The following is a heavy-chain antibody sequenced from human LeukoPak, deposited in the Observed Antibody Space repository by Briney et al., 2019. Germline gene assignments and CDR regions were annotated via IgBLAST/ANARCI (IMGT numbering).Heavy chain of an antibody. CDR1: GFTFSSYS. CDR2: ISSSSSYI. Sequence: GGSLRLSCAASGFTFSSYSMNWVRQAPGKGLEWVSSISSSSSYIYYADSVKGRFTISRDNAKNSLYLQMNSLRAEDTAVYYCARDRGYSSGRNDYWGQGTLVTVSS. J-gene: IGHJ4*02. CDR3: ARDRGYSSGRNDY. D-gene: IGHD6-19*01. V-gene: IGHV3-21*01.